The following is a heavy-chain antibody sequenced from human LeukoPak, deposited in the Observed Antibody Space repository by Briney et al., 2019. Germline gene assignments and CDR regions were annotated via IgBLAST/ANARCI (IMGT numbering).Heavy chain of an antibody. Sequence: GSSVKVSCTASGGTFSSYAISWVRQAPGQGLEWMGGIIPIFGTANYAQKFQGRVTITADESTSTAYMELSSLRSEDTAVYYCARAGTSGYYSNWFDPWGQGTLVTVSS. CDR1: GGTFSSYA. CDR2: IIPIFGTA. D-gene: IGHD3-3*01. J-gene: IGHJ5*02. V-gene: IGHV1-69*01. CDR3: ARAGTSGYYSNWFDP.